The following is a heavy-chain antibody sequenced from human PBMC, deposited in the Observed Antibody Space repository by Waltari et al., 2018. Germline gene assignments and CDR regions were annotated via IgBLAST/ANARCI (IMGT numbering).Heavy chain of an antibody. CDR1: GYTFTIYC. CDR3: ARDGVTYYYGSVDY. Sequence: QVQLVQSGAAVKKPGSSVKVSFKASGYTFTIYCISWGRQAPGQGLEWMGWISAYNGNTNYAQKLQGRVTMTTDTSTSTAYMELRSLRSDDMAVYYCARDGVTYYYGSVDYWGQGTLVTVSS. CDR2: ISAYNGNT. D-gene: IGHD3-10*01. J-gene: IGHJ4*02. V-gene: IGHV1-18*03.